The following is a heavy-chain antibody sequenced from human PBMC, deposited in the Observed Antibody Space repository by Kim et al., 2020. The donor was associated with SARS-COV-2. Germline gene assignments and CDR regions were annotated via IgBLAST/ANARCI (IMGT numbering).Heavy chain of an antibody. CDR1: GGSISSSNW. J-gene: IGHJ4*02. D-gene: IGHD6-19*01. Sequence: SETLSLTCAVSGGSISSSNWWSWVRQPPGEGLEWIGEIYHSGSTNYNPPLKSRVTISVDKSKNQFSLKLSSVTAADTAVYYCASKMGQQWPDDFDYWGQGTLVTVSS. V-gene: IGHV4-4*02. CDR3: ASKMGQQWPDDFDY. CDR2: IYHSGST.